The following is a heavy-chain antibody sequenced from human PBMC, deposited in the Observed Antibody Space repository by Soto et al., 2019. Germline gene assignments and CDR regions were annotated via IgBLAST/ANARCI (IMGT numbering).Heavy chain of an antibody. V-gene: IGHV1-69*01. CDR3: ARLGHPGH. CDR1: GGSLRNSV. Sequence: QVQLVQSGAEVKKPGSSVKVSCTASGGSLRNSVISWVRQAPAQRLEWMGGVIPILGTANYAQKFQGRVTMNADEATSTAYMVLSSLSPDDTAVYYCARLGHPGHWGPGTLVIVSS. J-gene: IGHJ4*02. CDR2: VIPILGTA.